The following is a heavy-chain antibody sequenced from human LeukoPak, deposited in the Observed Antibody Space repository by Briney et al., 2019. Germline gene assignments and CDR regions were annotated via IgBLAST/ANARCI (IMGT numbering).Heavy chain of an antibody. CDR3: TREEDSGSYHY. V-gene: IGHV3-49*04. J-gene: IGHJ4*02. CDR1: GFTFSSYA. Sequence: PGGSLRLSCAASGFTFSSYAMSWVRQAPGKGLEWVGFIRSKAYGGTTEYAASVKGRFTISRDDSKSIAYLQMNSLKTEDTAVYYCTREEDSGSYHYWGQGTLVTVSS. D-gene: IGHD3-10*01. CDR2: IRSKAYGGTT.